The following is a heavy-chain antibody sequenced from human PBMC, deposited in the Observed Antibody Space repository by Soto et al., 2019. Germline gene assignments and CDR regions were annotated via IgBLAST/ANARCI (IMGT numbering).Heavy chain of an antibody. CDR1: GGSVTSDEDY. CDR3: ATESGSTYGYFDH. D-gene: IGHD5-18*01. J-gene: IGHJ4*02. CDR2: ISNSGST. V-gene: IGHV4-30-4*01. Sequence: SETLSLTCTVSGGSVTSDEDYWTWIRQSPGKGLEWIGYISNSGSTGYNPSLKTRLSMSVDRSKNQFTLRLTPVTAADTAVYFCATESGSTYGYFDHWGQGTQVTVSS.